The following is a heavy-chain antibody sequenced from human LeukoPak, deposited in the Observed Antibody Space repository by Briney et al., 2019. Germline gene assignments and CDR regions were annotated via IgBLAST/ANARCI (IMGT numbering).Heavy chain of an antibody. CDR2: IDRGGSVR. Sequence: GGSLRLSCAASGFSFSTYWMSWVRQTPEKGLEFVANIDRGGSVRNYMDSLKGRCTISRDNAKKSLYLEINSLRADDTAVYYCARDPESSSFDLWGRGALVTVSS. D-gene: IGHD6-13*01. J-gene: IGHJ4*02. CDR1: GFSFSTYW. V-gene: IGHV3-7*01. CDR3: ARDPESSSFDL.